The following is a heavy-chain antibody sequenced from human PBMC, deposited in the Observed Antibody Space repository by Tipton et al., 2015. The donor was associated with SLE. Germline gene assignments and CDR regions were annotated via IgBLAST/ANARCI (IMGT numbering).Heavy chain of an antibody. V-gene: IGHV4-59*01. J-gene: IGHJ4*02. Sequence: TLSLTCTVSGSSISRNYWSWIRQPPGKGLEWIGYIYYSGSTNYNPSLKGRVTISVDTSKNQFPLKLSSVTAADTAVYYCARGRSGGFDYWGQGTLVTVSS. CDR3: ARGRSGGFDY. CDR2: IYYSGST. D-gene: IGHD3-16*01. CDR1: GSSISRNY.